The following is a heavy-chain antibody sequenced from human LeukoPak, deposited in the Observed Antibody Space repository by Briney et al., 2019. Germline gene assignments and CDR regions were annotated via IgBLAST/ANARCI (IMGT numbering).Heavy chain of an antibody. CDR3: ARGELGSSLGFDP. J-gene: IGHJ5*02. Sequence: GGSLRLSCAGSGFTFSSYTIHWVRQPPGKGLEWVAVISFDGSNKYYADSVKGRFTISRDNSKNTLYLQMNSLRAEDTAVYYCARGELGSSLGFDPWGQGTLVTVSS. V-gene: IGHV3-30-3*01. CDR1: GFTFSSYT. CDR2: ISFDGSNK. D-gene: IGHD3-16*01.